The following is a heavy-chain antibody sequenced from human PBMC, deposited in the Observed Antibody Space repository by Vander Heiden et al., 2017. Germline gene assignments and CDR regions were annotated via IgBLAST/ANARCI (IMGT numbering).Heavy chain of an antibody. V-gene: IGHV4-34*01. CDR2: INHSGST. CDR3: ARDVLIVVGRWDYFDY. J-gene: IGHJ4*02. D-gene: IGHD3-22*01. CDR1: GRSSKGYY. Sequence: VRLLQCGAGLFTPSEPLSLTCAVYGRSSKGYYRSWIRQPPGKGLEWSGEINHSGSTNYNPSLKSRVTIAVDTSKNQFSLKLSSVNAADTAVYYCARDVLIVVGRWDYFDYWGQGTRVTVS.